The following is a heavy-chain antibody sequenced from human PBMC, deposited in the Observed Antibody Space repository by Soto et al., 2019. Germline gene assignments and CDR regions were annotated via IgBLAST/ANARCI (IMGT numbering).Heavy chain of an antibody. Sequence: SETLSLTCTVSGATIGRGDYYWSWIRQPPGKGLEWIGYTHHSGSTYYIPSLKGRATMSVDTSTNQISLKVSSVTAADTAVYYCARDHITVTTGAYHYYGMDVWGQGTTVTVSS. J-gene: IGHJ6*02. CDR2: THHSGST. CDR3: ARDHITVTTGAYHYYGMDV. CDR1: GATIGRGDYY. V-gene: IGHV4-30-4*01. D-gene: IGHD4-17*01.